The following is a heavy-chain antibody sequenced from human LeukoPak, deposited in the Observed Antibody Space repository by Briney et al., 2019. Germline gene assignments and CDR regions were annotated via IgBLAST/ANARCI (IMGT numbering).Heavy chain of an antibody. CDR1: GFTLSSCS. J-gene: IGHJ5*02. D-gene: IGHD2-15*01. CDR3: AGQSRLGYCSGGSCYSQPFDP. CDR2: ISSSSSTI. Sequence: GGSLRLSCAASGFTLSSCSMNWVRQAPGKGLEWVSYISSSSSTIYYADSVKGRFTISRDNAQNSLYLQLNSLRAEDTAVYYCAGQSRLGYCSGGSCYSQPFDPWGQGTLVTVSS. V-gene: IGHV3-48*01.